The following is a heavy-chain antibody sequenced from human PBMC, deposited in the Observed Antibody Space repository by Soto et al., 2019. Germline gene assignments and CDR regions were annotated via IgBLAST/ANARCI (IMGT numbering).Heavy chain of an antibody. J-gene: IGHJ3*02. Sequence: ASVKVSCKAAGYTFTTYYMHWVRQAPGQRLEWLGIIKPNGGSTSYPQRIQDRANMTRDTSTSTVYMELRSLRSEDTAVYYCARDIAVAGTAAFDIWGQGTMVTVSS. V-gene: IGHV1-46*01. CDR1: GYTFTTYY. CDR3: ARDIAVAGTAAFDI. D-gene: IGHD6-19*01. CDR2: IKPNGGST.